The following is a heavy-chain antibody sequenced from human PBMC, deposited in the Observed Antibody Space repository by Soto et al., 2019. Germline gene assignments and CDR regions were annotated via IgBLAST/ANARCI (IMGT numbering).Heavy chain of an antibody. V-gene: IGHV3-11*01. D-gene: IGHD3-16*01. CDR2: ISSSGSTI. CDR1: GFTFSDYY. CDR3: ARPSRVGDPGPFDY. J-gene: IGHJ4*02. Sequence: GALRLSCAASGFTFSDYYMSWIRQAPGKGLEWVSYISSSGSTIYYADSVKGRFTISRDNAKNSLYLQMNSLRAEDTAVYYCARPSRVGDPGPFDYWGQGTLVTVSS.